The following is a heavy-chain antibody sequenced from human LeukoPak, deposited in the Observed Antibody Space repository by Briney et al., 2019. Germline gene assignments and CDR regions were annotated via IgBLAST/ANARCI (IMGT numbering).Heavy chain of an antibody. CDR3: ARNTSVAGDAFDI. CDR1: GGSFSGYY. CDR2: INHSGST. D-gene: IGHD6-19*01. V-gene: IGHV4-34*01. J-gene: IGHJ3*02. Sequence: PSETLSLTCAVYGGSFSGYYWSWIRQPPGKGLEWIGEINHSGSTNYNPPLKSRVTISVDTSKSQFSLQLSSLTAADTAVYYCARNTSVAGDAFDIWGQGTMVIVSS.